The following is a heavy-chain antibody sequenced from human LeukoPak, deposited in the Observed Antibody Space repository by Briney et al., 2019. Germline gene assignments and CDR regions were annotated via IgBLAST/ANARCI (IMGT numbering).Heavy chain of an antibody. Sequence: SETLSLTCTVSGGSISRYYWSWIRQPPAKGLEWIGYKDYSGSTNYNRSRKSRVTISVDTSKNQFSLKLSSVTAADTAVYYCARVIGLTGYYTGSRWFDPWGQGTLVTVSS. CDR2: KDYSGST. CDR1: GGSISRYY. J-gene: IGHJ5*02. CDR3: ARVIGLTGYYTGSRWFDP. D-gene: IGHD3-9*01. V-gene: IGHV4-59*01.